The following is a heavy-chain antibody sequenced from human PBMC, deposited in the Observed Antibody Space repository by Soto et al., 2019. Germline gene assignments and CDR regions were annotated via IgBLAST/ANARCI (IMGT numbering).Heavy chain of an antibody. CDR2: IIPRFGTA. CDR3: ARTVTTVIASGYYYYGMDA. D-gene: IGHD4-4*01. Sequence: SVRVSCKASAGTFSSYAISWVRQAPGQGLEWMGGIIPRFGTANYAQKFQGRVTITADESTSTAYMDLSSLRSEDTAVFYCARTVTTVIASGYYYYGMDAWGQGTTVTVSS. J-gene: IGHJ6*02. CDR1: AGTFSSYA. V-gene: IGHV1-69*13.